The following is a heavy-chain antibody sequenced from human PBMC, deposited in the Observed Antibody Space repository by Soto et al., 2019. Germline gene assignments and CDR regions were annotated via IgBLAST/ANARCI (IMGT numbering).Heavy chain of an antibody. CDR3: AGEEVSTMIVVA. CDR2: IYYSVST. J-gene: IGHJ5*02. V-gene: IGHV4-61*01. CDR1: GGSVRGGSYC. Sequence: SGPLSLAGTVSGGSVRGGSYCWSWIRRPPGKGLEWIGYIYYSVSTNYNPSLKSRVTISVDTSKNQVSLKLSSVTAADTAVYYCAGEEVSTMIVVAWGQGTLVTVS. D-gene: IGHD3-22*01.